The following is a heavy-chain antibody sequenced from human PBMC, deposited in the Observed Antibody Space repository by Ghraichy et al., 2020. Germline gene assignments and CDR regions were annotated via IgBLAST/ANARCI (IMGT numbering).Heavy chain of an antibody. D-gene: IGHD2-2*01. J-gene: IGHJ4*02. CDR3: ARGAPRCISTSCFRMSPGEYLDD. CDR2: ISGSAFSI. CDR1: GFPFTAFA. Sequence: GGSLRLSCSVSGFPFTAFAMNWVRQRPGQGLEWVSSISGSAFSIDYADSVKGRFTISRDNSKNTLYLQMTSLRVDDTAVYYCARGAPRCISTSCFRMSPGEYLDDWSQGTLVTVSS. V-gene: IGHV3-23*01.